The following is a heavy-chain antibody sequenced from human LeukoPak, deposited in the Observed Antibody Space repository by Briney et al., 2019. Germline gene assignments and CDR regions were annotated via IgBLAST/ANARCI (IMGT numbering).Heavy chain of an antibody. J-gene: IGHJ5*02. Sequence: GGSQRLPCAASGFIFNKSRINSARQAPGKGPEWVVRIKSNNDGGTTEYASPVEGRFIVSRDDSKNTIYLQMKRLIIDETAIYYCGAVMVEDRVSWGQGTLVTVSS. CDR2: IKSNNDGGTT. CDR1: GFIFNKSR. CDR3: GAVMVEDRVS. V-gene: IGHV3-15*01. D-gene: IGHD4/OR15-4a*01.